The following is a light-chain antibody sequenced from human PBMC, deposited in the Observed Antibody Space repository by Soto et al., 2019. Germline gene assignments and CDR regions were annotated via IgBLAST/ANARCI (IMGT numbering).Light chain of an antibody. CDR3: QQYNNWPPVT. Sequence: DIQMTQSPSTLSASVGDRVTITCRASQSISSWLSWYQQKPGKAPNLLIHKASHLESGVPSRFSGSGSGTEFTLTISSLQSEDSAVYYCQQYNNWPPVTFGGGTKVDIK. CDR1: QSISSW. J-gene: IGKJ4*01. V-gene: IGKV1-5*03. CDR2: KAS.